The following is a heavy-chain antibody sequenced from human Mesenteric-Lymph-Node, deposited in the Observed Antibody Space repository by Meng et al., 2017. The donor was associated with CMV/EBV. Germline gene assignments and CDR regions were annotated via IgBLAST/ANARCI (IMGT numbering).Heavy chain of an antibody. CDR1: GFTFSNYR. CDR2: INSDGSST. D-gene: IGHD5-12*01. V-gene: IGHV3-74*01. Sequence: GESLKISCAASGFTFSNYRMHWVRHAPGKGLVWVSGINSDGSSTDFADSVKGRFTISRDNAKNTLYLQMNSLRAEDTAVYYCAAIVATYWGQGTLVTVSS. CDR3: AAIVATY. J-gene: IGHJ4*02.